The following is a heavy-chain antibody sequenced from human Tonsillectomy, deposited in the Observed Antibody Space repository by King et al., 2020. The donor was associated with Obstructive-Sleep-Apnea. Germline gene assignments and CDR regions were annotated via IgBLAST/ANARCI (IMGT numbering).Heavy chain of an antibody. CDR1: GGSISSYY. D-gene: IGHD6-13*01. J-gene: IGHJ3*02. Sequence: VPLQESGPGLVKPSETLSLTCTVSGGSISSYYWSWIRQPPGKGLEWIGYISNNGRTNYNPSLKSRVTMSVDTSKNQVSLKLSSVTAADTAVYYCARNLIGVSAGGSYAFDIWGQGTKVTVSS. CDR3: ARNLIGVSAGGSYAFDI. V-gene: IGHV4-59*01. CDR2: ISNNGRT.